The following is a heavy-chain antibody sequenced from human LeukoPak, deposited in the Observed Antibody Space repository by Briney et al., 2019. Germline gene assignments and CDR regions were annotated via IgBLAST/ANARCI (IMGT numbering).Heavy chain of an antibody. J-gene: IGHJ4*02. Sequence: GGSLRLSCAASGFTFSSYAMHWVRQAPGKGLEWVAVISYDGSNKYYADSVKGRFTISRDNSKNTLYLQMNSLRAEDTAVYYCAKVRAEYCSSTSCLGDYWGQGTLVTVSS. CDR1: GFTFSSYA. V-gene: IGHV3-30-3*01. D-gene: IGHD2-2*01. CDR2: ISYDGSNK. CDR3: AKVRAEYCSSTSCLGDY.